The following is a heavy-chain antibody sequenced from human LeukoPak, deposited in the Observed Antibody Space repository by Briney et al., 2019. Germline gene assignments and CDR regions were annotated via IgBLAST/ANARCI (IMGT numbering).Heavy chain of an antibody. D-gene: IGHD4-17*01. J-gene: IGHJ4*02. Sequence: SETLSLTCTVSGYSISSGYYWGWIRQPPGKGLEWIGSIYHSGSTYYNPSLKSRVTISVDTSKNQFSLKLSSVTAADTAVYYCARALYYGDYLFDYWGQGTLVTVSS. V-gene: IGHV4-38-2*02. CDR3: ARALYYGDYLFDY. CDR1: GYSISSGYY. CDR2: IYHSGST.